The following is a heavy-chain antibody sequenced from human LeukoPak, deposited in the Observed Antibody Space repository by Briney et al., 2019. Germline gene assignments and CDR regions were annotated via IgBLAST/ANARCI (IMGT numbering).Heavy chain of an antibody. CDR3: ARWYYDSSGSAGYYYYGMDV. V-gene: IGHV3-48*04. D-gene: IGHD3-22*01. Sequence: PGGSLRLSCAASRFTFSTYAMSWVRQAPGKGLEWVSYISSSSSTIYYADSVKGRFTISRDNAKNSLYLQMNSLRAEDTAVYYCARWYYDSSGSAGYYYYGMDVWGQGTTVTVSS. CDR2: ISSSSSTI. J-gene: IGHJ6*02. CDR1: RFTFSTYA.